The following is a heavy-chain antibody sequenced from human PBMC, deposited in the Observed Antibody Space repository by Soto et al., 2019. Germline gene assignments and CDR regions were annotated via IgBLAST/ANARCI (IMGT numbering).Heavy chain of an antibody. Sequence: QVQLQESGPGLVKPSQTLSLTCTVSGGSISSGDYYWSWIRQPPGKGLEWIGYIYYSGSTYYNPSLRSRVTISIDTPKNHFSLKLRSVTAADTAVYYCARDSGYDKTLDYYYGTDVWGQGTTVTVSS. J-gene: IGHJ6*02. CDR1: GGSISSGDYY. D-gene: IGHD5-12*01. CDR3: ARDSGYDKTLDYYYGTDV. CDR2: IYYSGST. V-gene: IGHV4-30-4*01.